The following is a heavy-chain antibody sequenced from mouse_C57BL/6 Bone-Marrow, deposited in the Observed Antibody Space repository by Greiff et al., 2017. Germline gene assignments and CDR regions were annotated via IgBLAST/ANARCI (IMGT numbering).Heavy chain of an antibody. J-gene: IGHJ4*01. CDR1: GFTFSDYG. CDR3: ARLGSLYYYAMDY. CDR2: ISNLAYSI. V-gene: IGHV5-15*01. Sequence: EVQLVESGGGLVQPGGSLKLSCAASGFTFSDYGMAWVRQAPRKGPEWVAFISNLAYSIYSADTVTGRFPISRENAKNTLYLEMSSLRSEDTAMYYCARLGSLYYYAMDYWGQGTSVTVSS.